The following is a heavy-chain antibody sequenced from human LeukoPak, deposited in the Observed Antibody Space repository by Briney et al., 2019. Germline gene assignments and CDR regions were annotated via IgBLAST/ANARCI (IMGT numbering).Heavy chain of an antibody. CDR1: GGSTNNYY. CDR3: ARGRYCSADICSGGDAFDI. D-gene: IGHD2-15*01. Sequence: KPSETLSLTCAVPGGSTNNYYWCWIRQPAGKRLGWIGRLYLRGSTNYNPSLKSRVTMSVDTSKNQFSLKLSSVTAADTAVYYCARGRYCSADICSGGDAFDIWGQGTMVSVSS. J-gene: IGHJ3*02. V-gene: IGHV4-4*07. CDR2: LYLRGST.